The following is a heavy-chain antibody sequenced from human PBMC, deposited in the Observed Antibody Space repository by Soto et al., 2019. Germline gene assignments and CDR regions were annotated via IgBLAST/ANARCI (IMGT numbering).Heavy chain of an antibody. CDR3: ARVSGEPELPGI. Sequence: SVKVSCKASGGTFSSYAISWVRQAPGQGLEWMGGIIPIFGTANYAQKFQGRVTITADESTSTAYMELSSLRSEDTAVYYCARVSGEPELPGIWGQGTLVTVSS. J-gene: IGHJ4*02. CDR1: GGTFSSYA. V-gene: IGHV1-69*13. D-gene: IGHD1-7*01. CDR2: IIPIFGTA.